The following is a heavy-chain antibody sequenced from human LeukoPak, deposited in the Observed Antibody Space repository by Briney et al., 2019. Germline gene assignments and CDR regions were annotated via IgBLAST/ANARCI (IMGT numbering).Heavy chain of an antibody. CDR1: GGSINTYY. Sequence: SETLSLTCTVSGGSINTYYWSWIRQPPGKGLEWIGHIVYSGSANYNPSLDSRVTISVDTSKNQFSLKLSSVTAADTAMYYCAREGWQWLVHAFDIWGQGTMVTVSS. D-gene: IGHD6-19*01. J-gene: IGHJ3*02. CDR3: AREGWQWLVHAFDI. V-gene: IGHV4-59*12. CDR2: IVYSGSA.